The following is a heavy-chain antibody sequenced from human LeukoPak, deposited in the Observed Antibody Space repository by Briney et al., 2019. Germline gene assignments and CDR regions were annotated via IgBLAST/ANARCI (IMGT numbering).Heavy chain of an antibody. CDR3: ARSTGNWNDEGLDY. CDR1: GGSFSGYY. CDR2: INHSGST. Sequence: SETLSLTCAVYGGSFSGYYWSWLRQPPGKGLEWIGEINHSGSTNYNPSLKSRVTISVDTSKNQFSLKLSSVTAADTAVYYCARSTGNWNDEGLDYWGQGTLVTVSS. V-gene: IGHV4-34*01. D-gene: IGHD1-1*01. J-gene: IGHJ4*02.